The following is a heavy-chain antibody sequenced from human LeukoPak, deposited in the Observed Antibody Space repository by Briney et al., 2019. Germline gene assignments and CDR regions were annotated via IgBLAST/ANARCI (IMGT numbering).Heavy chain of an antibody. CDR1: GGSTSSYY. J-gene: IGHJ5*02. CDR2: IYYSGST. V-gene: IGHV4-59*01. CDR3: ARDDGS. Sequence: PSETLSLTCTVSGGSTSSYYWSWIRQPPGKGLEWIGYIYYSGSTNYNPSLKSRVTISVDTSKNQFSLKLSSVTAADTAVYYCARDDGSWGQGTLVTVSS.